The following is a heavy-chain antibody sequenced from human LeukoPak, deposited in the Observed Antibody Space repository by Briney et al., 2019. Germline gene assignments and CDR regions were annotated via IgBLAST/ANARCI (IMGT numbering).Heavy chain of an antibody. J-gene: IGHJ4*02. V-gene: IGHV4-34*01. CDR2: INHSGST. CDR1: GGSFSGYY. D-gene: IGHD5-18*01. CDR3: ARLYSYGVTGDY. Sequence: SETLSLTCAVYGGSFSGYYWSWIRQPPGKGLEWIGEINHSGSTNYNPSLKSRVTISVDTSKNQSSLKLSSVTAADTAVYYCARLYSYGVTGDYWGQGTLVTVSS.